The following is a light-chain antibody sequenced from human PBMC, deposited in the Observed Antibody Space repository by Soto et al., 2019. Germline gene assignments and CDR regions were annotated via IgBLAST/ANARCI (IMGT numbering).Light chain of an antibody. CDR1: QSVLYSSDNKNY. CDR3: QQYYITPYT. Sequence: DIVMTPSPDSLAVSLGEGATINCKSSQSVLYSSDNKNYLAWYQQKPGQPPKLLIYWASTRESGVPDRFSGSGSGTEFTLTISSLQAEDVAVYYCQQYYITPYTFGQGTKLEI. V-gene: IGKV4-1*01. J-gene: IGKJ2*01. CDR2: WAS.